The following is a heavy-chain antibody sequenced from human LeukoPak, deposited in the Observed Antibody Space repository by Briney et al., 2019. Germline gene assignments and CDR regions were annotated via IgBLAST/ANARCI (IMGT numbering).Heavy chain of an antibody. CDR3: ARGDPRNVEMAS. CDR1: GGSISSGGYY. Sequence: PLETLSLTCTVSGGSISSGGYYWSWIRQHPGKGLEWIGYIYYSGSTYYNPSLKSRVTISVDTSKNQFSLKLSSVTAADTAVYYCARGDPRNVEMASWGQGTLVTVSS. V-gene: IGHV4-31*03. CDR2: IYYSGST. D-gene: IGHD5-24*01. J-gene: IGHJ4*02.